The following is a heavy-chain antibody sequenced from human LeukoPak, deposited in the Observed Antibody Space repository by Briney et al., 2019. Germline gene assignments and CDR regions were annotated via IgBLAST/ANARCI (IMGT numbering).Heavy chain of an antibody. Sequence: GGSLRLSCAASGFSFSSYGMHWVRQTPGKGLEWVAVMSFDGSNIYYGDSVKGRFAISRDNSKNTLYLQMNSLRVEDTALYYCAKVTPGSTARKSGLDFWGQGTLVTVSS. D-gene: IGHD2-21*02. V-gene: IGHV3-30*18. J-gene: IGHJ4*02. CDR1: GFSFSSYG. CDR2: MSFDGSNI. CDR3: AKVTPGSTARKSGLDF.